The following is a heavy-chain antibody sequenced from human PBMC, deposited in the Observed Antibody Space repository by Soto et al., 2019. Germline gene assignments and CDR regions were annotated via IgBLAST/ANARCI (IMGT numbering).Heavy chain of an antibody. J-gene: IGHJ6*02. D-gene: IGHD3-16*01. Sequence: QVQLVESGGGVVQPGRSLRLSCAASGVTFSSYVMHWVRQAPGKGLEWVAVIWYDGSNKYYADSVKCRFTISRDNSKNKLYLQMNSLRAEDTAVYYCARVGGVRRLDYYYGMDVWGQGTTVTVSS. CDR1: GVTFSSYV. CDR3: ARVGGVRRLDYYYGMDV. V-gene: IGHV3-33*01. CDR2: IWYDGSNK.